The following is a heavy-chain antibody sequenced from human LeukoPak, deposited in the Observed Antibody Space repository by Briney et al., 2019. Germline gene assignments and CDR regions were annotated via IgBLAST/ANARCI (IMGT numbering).Heavy chain of an antibody. V-gene: IGHV4-59*01. Sequence: SETLSLTCTVSGGSISSYYWSWIRQPPGKGLEWIGYIYYSGSTSYNPSLKSRVTMSVDTSKNQFSLKLSSVTATDTAVYYCARSYPGYYFDYWGQGTLVTVSS. D-gene: IGHD3-16*02. J-gene: IGHJ4*02. CDR1: GGSISSYY. CDR3: ARSYPGYYFDY. CDR2: IYYSGST.